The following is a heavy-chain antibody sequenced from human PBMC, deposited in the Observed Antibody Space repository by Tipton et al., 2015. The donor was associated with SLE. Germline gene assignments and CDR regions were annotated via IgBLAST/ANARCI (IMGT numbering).Heavy chain of an antibody. CDR1: GFTFSSYA. J-gene: IGHJ2*01. Sequence: SLRLSCAASGFTFSSYAMHWVRQAPGKGLEWVAVISYDGSNKYYADSVKGRFTISRDNSKNTLFLQMGSLRPDDMAVYYCARDRSLSSGWYFDLWGRGALVTVSS. CDR2: ISYDGSNK. D-gene: IGHD6-19*01. CDR3: ARDRSLSSGWYFDL. V-gene: IGHV3-30*14.